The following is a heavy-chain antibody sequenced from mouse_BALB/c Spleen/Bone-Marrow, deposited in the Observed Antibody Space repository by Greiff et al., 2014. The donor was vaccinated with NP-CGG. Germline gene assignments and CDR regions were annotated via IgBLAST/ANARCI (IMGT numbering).Heavy chain of an antibody. D-gene: IGHD1-1*01. J-gene: IGHJ4*01. CDR2: IYPYNGGT. V-gene: IGHV1S29*02. Sequence: EVQLQQSGPELVKPGASVKISCKASGYTFTDYNMHWVKQSHGKSLEWIGYIYPYNGGTGYNQKFKSKATLTVDNSSSTAYMELRSLTSEDSAVYYCARYGSSPYYAVDYWGQGTSVTVSS. CDR3: ARYGSSPYYAVDY. CDR1: GYTFTDYN.